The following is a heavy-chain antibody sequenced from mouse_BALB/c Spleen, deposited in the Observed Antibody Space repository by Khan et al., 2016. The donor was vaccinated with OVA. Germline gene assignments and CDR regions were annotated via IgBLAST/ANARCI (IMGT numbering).Heavy chain of an antibody. CDR3: ARNFLYYYGSSPFAY. V-gene: IGHV9-2-1*01. Sequence: QIQLVQSGPELKKPGETVKISCKASGYTFTDYSMHWVKQAPGKGLKWMGWINTETGEPTYADDFKGRFVFSLETSASTAYLQINNLKNEDTATYFCARNFLYYYGSSPFAYWGQGTLVTVSA. CDR2: INTETGEP. D-gene: IGHD1-1*01. CDR1: GYTFTDYS. J-gene: IGHJ3*01.